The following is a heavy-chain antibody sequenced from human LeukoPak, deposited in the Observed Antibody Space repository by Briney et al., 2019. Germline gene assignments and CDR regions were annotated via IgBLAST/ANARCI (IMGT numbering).Heavy chain of an antibody. Sequence: PGGSLRLSCADPGFTFISYWMRWVRQALGKGLEWVANIKQDGSAKNYVDSVKGRFTISRDKAKNTLYLQLSSLRAEDTAVYYCAGCAGNICYFVSWGEGDLVIASS. CDR3: AGCAGNICYFVS. D-gene: IGHD1-1*01. J-gene: IGHJ4*02. CDR1: GFTFISYW. CDR2: IKQDGSAK. V-gene: IGHV3-7*01.